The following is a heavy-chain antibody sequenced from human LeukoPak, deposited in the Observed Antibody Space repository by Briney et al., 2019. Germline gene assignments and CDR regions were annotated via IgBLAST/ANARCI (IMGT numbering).Heavy chain of an antibody. J-gene: IGHJ4*02. CDR3: ARHAPITIFGVVTVFDY. CDR1: GGSISSSSYY. V-gene: IGHV4-39*01. Sequence: SGTLSLTCTVSGGSISSSSYYWGWIRQPPGKGLEWIGSIYYSGSTYYNPSLKSRVTISVDTSKNQFSLKLSSVAAADTAVYYCARHAPITIFGVVTVFDYWGQGTLVTVSS. CDR2: IYYSGST. D-gene: IGHD3-3*01.